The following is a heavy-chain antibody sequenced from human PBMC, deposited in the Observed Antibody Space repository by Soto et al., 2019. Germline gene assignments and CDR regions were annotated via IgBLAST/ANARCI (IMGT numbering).Heavy chain of an antibody. D-gene: IGHD3-10*01. CDR2: VYHSWST. J-gene: IGHJ5*02. CDR3: ARFGTSPNGNWFDP. CDR1: GGSISSDY. V-gene: IGHV4-59*01. Sequence: SETLSLTCTVPGGSISSDYWNWIRQPPGKGLEWIGYVYHSWSTKYNPSLKSRVTISVDTSKNQLSLKLSSVTAADTAVYYCARFGTSPNGNWFDPWGQGTLVTVSS.